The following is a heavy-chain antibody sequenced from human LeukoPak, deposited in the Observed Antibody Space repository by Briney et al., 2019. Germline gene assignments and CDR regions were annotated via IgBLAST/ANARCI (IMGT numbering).Heavy chain of an antibody. D-gene: IGHD3-10*01. CDR3: AKENNRVRGVKYYFDY. V-gene: IGHV3-23*01. CDR2: ISGSGGSGST. Sequence: GGSLRLSCAASGFTFSSFAMSWVRQAPGKGLEWVSGISGSGGSGSTYYADSVKGRFTISRDNSKNTLYLQMNSLRAEDTAVYYCAKENNRVRGVKYYFDYWGQGTLVTVSS. CDR1: GFTFSSFA. J-gene: IGHJ4*02.